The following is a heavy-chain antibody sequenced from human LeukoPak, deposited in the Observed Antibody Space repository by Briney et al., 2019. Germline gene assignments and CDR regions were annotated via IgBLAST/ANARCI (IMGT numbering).Heavy chain of an antibody. J-gene: IGHJ4*02. Sequence: GASVKVSCKASGYTFTGYYMHWVRQAPGQGLEWMGWINPNSGGTNYAQKFQGRVTMTRDTSISTAYMELSRLRSDDTAVYYCARNSIVGGTEYFDYWGQGTLVTVSS. V-gene: IGHV1-2*02. CDR1: GYTFTGYY. D-gene: IGHD1-26*01. CDR2: INPNSGGT. CDR3: ARNSIVGGTEYFDY.